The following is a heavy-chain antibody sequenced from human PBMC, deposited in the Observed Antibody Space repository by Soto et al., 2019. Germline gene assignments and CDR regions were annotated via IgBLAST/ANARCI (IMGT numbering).Heavy chain of an antibody. V-gene: IGHV3-23*01. CDR2: ISGGGSST. D-gene: IGHD5-12*01. CDR1: GVTFYSYA. Sequence: LRLSCAASGVTFYSYAMTWVRQAPGKGLEWVSAISGGGSSTYYAESVKGRFTISRHNSKNTLYLQMNSLRAEDTAVYYCAKTIEMATIRPFDYWGQGTVVTVSS. CDR3: AKTIEMATIRPFDY. J-gene: IGHJ4*02.